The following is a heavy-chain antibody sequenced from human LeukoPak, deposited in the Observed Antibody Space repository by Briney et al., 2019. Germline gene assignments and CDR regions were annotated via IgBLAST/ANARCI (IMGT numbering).Heavy chain of an antibody. V-gene: IGHV3-23*01. CDR3: AKDLKASRGWLNWMGYYFDY. J-gene: IGHJ4*02. D-gene: IGHD6-19*01. CDR2: ISCSGGST. Sequence: PGGSVRLSCAASGFTFSSYAMSWVRQAPGKGLEWVSAISCSGGSTYYADSVKGRFTISRDNSKNTLYLQMNSLRAEDTAVYYCAKDLKASRGWLNWMGYYFDYWGQGTLVTVSS. CDR1: GFTFSSYA.